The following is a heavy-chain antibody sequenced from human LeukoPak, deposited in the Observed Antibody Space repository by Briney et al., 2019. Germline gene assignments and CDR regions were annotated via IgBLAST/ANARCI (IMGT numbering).Heavy chain of an antibody. CDR1: AFXMNDFW. V-gene: IGHV3-74*01. Sequence: QPGGSLRLSCAASAFXMNDFWXHWXXXGPXXXXXWVXRINKYATITTYADSVKGRFTVSRDNVKNMVYLDMNGLRGDDTAVYYCARSGIGRGFDIWGRGATVTVSS. CDR2: INKYATIT. CDR3: ARSGIGRGFDI. J-gene: IGHJ3*02. D-gene: IGHD2/OR15-2a*01.